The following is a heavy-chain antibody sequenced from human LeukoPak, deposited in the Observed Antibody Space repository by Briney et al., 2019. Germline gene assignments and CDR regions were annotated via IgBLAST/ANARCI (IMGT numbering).Heavy chain of an antibody. CDR3: ARPLCLPYYDSSGCYAFDI. Sequence: ESGPTLVNPTQTLTLTCTFSGFSRSTSGMRVSWIRQPPVKALEWLARIDWDDDKFYITSLKTRLTFSKDTCKNQVVLTMTNIDPVDTATYYCARPLCLPYYDSSGCYAFDIWGQGTMVTVSS. V-gene: IGHV2-70*04. D-gene: IGHD3-22*01. CDR1: GFSRSTSGMR. J-gene: IGHJ3*02. CDR2: IDWDDDK.